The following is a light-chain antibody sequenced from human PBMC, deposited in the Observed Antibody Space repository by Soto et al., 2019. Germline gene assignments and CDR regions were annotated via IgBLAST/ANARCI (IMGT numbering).Light chain of an antibody. CDR3: QQYGSSPPIT. V-gene: IGKV3-20*01. CDR2: GAS. J-gene: IGKJ5*01. Sequence: EIVLTQSPGTLSLSPGERATLSCRASQSVSSSYLAWYQQKPGQAPSLLIYGASSRATAIPDRFSGSGSGTDYTPPISRLEPEEFAVYYCQQYGSSPPITFGQGTRLEIK. CDR1: QSVSSSY.